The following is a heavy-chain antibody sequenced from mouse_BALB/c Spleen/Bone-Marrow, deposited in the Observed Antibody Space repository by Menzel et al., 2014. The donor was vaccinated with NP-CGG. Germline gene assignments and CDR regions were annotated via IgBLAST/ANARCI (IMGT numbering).Heavy chain of an antibody. V-gene: IGHV1-67*01. CDR2: INTYSGNT. Sequence: VQLQQSGPELVRPGVSVKISCKGSGYTFTDYAMHWVKQSHAKSLEWIGVINTYSGNTNYNQKFKGKATMTVDKSSSTAHMELARLTSEDSAIYYCARGGGYDGWYFDVWGAGTTVTVSS. CDR3: ARGGGYDGWYFDV. D-gene: IGHD2-2*01. J-gene: IGHJ1*01. CDR1: GYTFTDYA.